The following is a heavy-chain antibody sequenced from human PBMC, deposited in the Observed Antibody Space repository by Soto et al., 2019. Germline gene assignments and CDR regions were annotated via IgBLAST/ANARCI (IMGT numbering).Heavy chain of an antibody. CDR2: ISSGGRST. D-gene: IGHD3-10*01. CDR3: ARAARSGSYYKY. J-gene: IGHJ4*02. CDR1: GFTFSSYW. Sequence: EVQLVESGGGLVQPGGSLRLSCAASGFTFSSYWMHWVRQAPGKGLVWVSRISSGGRSTSYADSVKGRFTIPRDTAKNTVYLHMNRLRAEDTAMYYCARAARSGSYYKYWGQGTMVTVSS. V-gene: IGHV3-74*01.